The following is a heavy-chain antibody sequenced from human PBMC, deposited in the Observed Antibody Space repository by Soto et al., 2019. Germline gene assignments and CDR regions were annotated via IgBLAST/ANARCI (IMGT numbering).Heavy chain of an antibody. D-gene: IGHD2-2*01. V-gene: IGHV1-69*02. J-gene: IGHJ6*03. Sequence: QVQLVQSGAEVKKPGSSVKVSCKASGGTFSSYTISWVRQAPGQGLEWMGRIIPILGIANYAQKFQGRVTITADKSTSTAYMELSSLRSEDTAVYYCARGENCSSTSCYHHYYYYMDVWGKGTTVTVSS. CDR1: GGTFSSYT. CDR2: IIPILGIA. CDR3: ARGENCSSTSCYHHYYYYMDV.